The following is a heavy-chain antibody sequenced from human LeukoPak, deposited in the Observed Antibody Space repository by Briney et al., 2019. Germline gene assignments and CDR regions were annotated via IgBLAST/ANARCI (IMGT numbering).Heavy chain of an antibody. CDR3: AKALGYSYGFILDY. Sequence: GGSLRLSCAASGFTFDDYAMHWVRQAPAKGLEWVSGISWNSGSIGYADSVKGRFTISRDNAKNSLYLQMNSLRAEDTALYYCAKALGYSYGFILDYWGQGTLVTVSS. J-gene: IGHJ4*02. CDR1: GFTFDDYA. D-gene: IGHD5-18*01. V-gene: IGHV3-9*01. CDR2: ISWNSGSI.